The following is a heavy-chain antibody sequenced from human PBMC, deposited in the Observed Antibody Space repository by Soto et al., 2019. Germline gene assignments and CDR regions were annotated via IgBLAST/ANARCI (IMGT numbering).Heavy chain of an antibody. D-gene: IGHD3-22*01. CDR3: ARQRRYYYDSSGYPDY. V-gene: IGHV4-39*01. CDR1: GTSISYTIYC. CDR2: IYYTGST. J-gene: IGHJ4*02. Sequence: ETQSLTCTFSGTSISYTIYCWGWIRRPRRKGLEWIGSIYYTGSTYYNPSLKSRVTISVDTSKNQFSLKLSSVTAADTAVYYCARQRRYYYDSSGYPDYWGQGTLVTVSS.